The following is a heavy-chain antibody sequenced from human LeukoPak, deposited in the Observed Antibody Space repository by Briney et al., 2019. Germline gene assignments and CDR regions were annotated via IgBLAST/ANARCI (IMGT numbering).Heavy chain of an antibody. V-gene: IGHV3-30*02. J-gene: IGHJ3*02. CDR3: AKGGIGEYLGAFDI. CDR2: IRYDGSNK. D-gene: IGHD3-10*01. Sequence: GGSLRLSCAASGFTFSSYGMHWVRQAPGKGLEWVAFIRYDGSNKYYADSVKGRFTISRDNSKNTLYLQMNSLRAEDTAVYYCAKGGIGEYLGAFDIWGQGTMVTVSS. CDR1: GFTFSSYG.